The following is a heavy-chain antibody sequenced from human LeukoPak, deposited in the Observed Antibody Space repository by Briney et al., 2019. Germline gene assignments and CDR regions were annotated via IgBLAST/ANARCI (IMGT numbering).Heavy chain of an antibody. V-gene: IGHV3-7*01. D-gene: IGHD6-19*01. CDR3: ARDWLAKIAVAGNFDP. CDR1: GFTFSSYW. J-gene: IGHJ5*02. CDR2: IKQDGSEK. Sequence: GGSLRLSCAASGFTFSSYWMSWVRQAPGKGLEWVANIKQDGSEKCYVDSVKGRFTISRDNAKNSLYLQMNSLRAEDTAVYYCARDWLAKIAVAGNFDPWGQGTLVTVSS.